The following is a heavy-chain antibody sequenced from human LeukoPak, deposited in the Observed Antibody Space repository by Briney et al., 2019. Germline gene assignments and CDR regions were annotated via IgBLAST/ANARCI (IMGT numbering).Heavy chain of an antibody. CDR2: IYYSGTT. Sequence: SETLSLTCTVSGGSISSYYWSWIRQPPGKGLEWIGYIYYSGTTNYNPSLKSRLTMSVDTSNNQISLRLSSVTAADTAVYYCARDGISAAGETYYYYVMDVWGQGTTVTVSS. CDR3: ARDGISAAGETYYYYVMDV. D-gene: IGHD6-25*01. J-gene: IGHJ6*02. CDR1: GGSISSYY. V-gene: IGHV4-59*12.